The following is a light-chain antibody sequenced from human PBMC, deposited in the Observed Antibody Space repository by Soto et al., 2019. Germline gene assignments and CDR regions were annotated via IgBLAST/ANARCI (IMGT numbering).Light chain of an antibody. J-gene: IGLJ1*01. V-gene: IGLV2-14*01. CDR2: EVS. CDR3: SSYTSSNTLEV. Sequence: QSALTQPPSASGSPGQSVTISCTGTSSDVGGYNSVSWYQQHPAKAPKLMIYEVSYRPSGVSNRFSGSKSGNTASLTISGLQAEDEADYYCSSYTSSNTLEVFGFGTKLTVL. CDR1: SSDVGGYNS.